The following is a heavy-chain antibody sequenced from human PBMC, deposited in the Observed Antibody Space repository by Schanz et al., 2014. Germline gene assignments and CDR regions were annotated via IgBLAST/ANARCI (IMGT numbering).Heavy chain of an antibody. V-gene: IGHV3-30*03. CDR1: GFTFSSYG. CDR2: ISLDGSNQ. Sequence: QVHLVESGGGVVQPGRSLRLSCAASGFTFSSYGMHWVRQAPGKGLEWVAIISLDGSNQYYADSVKGRFTISRDNSKNSLCLQMNSLRAEDTAVYYCASGHWELRYWGQGAVVIVSS. CDR3: ASGHWELRY. J-gene: IGHJ4*02. D-gene: IGHD1-7*01.